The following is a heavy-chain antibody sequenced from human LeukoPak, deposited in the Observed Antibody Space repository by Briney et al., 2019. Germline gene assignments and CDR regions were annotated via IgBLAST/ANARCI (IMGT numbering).Heavy chain of an antibody. Sequence: PGGSLRLSCAASGFTFSSYAMSWVRQAPGKGLEWVSAISGSGGSTYYADSVKGRFTISRDNSKNTLYLQMNSLRAEGTAVYYCAKRQQLAQTTFYFWGQGTLVTVSS. D-gene: IGHD6-13*01. V-gene: IGHV3-23*01. CDR2: ISGSGGST. CDR3: AKRQQLAQTTFYF. CDR1: GFTFSSYA. J-gene: IGHJ4*02.